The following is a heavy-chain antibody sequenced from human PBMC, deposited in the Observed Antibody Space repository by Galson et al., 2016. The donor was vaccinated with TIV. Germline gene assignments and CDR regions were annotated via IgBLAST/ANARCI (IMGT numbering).Heavy chain of an antibody. V-gene: IGHV3-66*02. CDR3: ARDRVVDATYYYYYYGMDV. Sequence: SLRLSCAASGLSVSINYMTWVRQAPGKGLEWVSLISDGGNTYYPDSVKGRFTISRDNSKNTLYLQMNSLRVEDTAVYYCARDRVVDATYYYYYYGMDVWGQGTAVTFSS. CDR2: ISDGGNT. D-gene: IGHD2-15*01. J-gene: IGHJ6*02. CDR1: GLSVSINY.